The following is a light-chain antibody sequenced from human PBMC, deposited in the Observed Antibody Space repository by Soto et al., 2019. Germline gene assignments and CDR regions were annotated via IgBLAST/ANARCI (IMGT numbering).Light chain of an antibody. CDR2: AAS. Sequence: DIQMTQSPSSLSASLGDRVTITCRASQGIGVYLAWFQQKPGKVPKLLIYAASTLRSRVPSRFSGSGSGTDFTLTISSLQPEDFATYYCQKYNSAPLTFGGGTKVEIK. J-gene: IGKJ4*01. CDR3: QKYNSAPLT. V-gene: IGKV1-27*01. CDR1: QGIGVY.